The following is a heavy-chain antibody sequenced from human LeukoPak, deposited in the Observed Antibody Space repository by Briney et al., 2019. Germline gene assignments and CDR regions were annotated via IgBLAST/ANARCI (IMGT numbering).Heavy chain of an antibody. CDR1: GYSISSGYY. V-gene: IGHV4-38-2*02. J-gene: IGHJ4*02. CDR2: IYHSGST. Sequence: SETLSLTCTVSGYSISSGYYWGWIRQPPGKGLEWIGSIYHSGSTYYNPSLKSRVTISVDTSKNQFSLKLSSVTAADTAVYYCARGRFADTIYFDYWVQGTLVTVSS. CDR3: ARGRFADTIYFDY.